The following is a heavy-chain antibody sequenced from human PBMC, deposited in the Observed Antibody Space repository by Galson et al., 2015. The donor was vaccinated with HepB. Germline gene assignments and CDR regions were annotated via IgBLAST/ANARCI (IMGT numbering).Heavy chain of an antibody. CDR1: GFTFDDYA. CDR2: ISWNSGSI. D-gene: IGHD1-1*01. J-gene: IGHJ4*02. Sequence: SLRLSCAASGFTFDDYAMHWVRQAPGKGLEWVSGISWNSGSIGYADSVKGRFTISRDNAKNSLYLQMSSLRAEDTALYYCAKGLEREGSAYFDYWGQGTLVTVSS. CDR3: AKGLEREGSAYFDY. V-gene: IGHV3-9*01.